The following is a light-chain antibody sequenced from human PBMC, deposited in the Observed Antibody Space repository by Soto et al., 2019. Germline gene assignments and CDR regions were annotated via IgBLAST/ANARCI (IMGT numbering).Light chain of an antibody. CDR3: QQRSNWPPWT. Sequence: EIVLTQSPATLSLSPGERATLSCRASQSVSSYLAWYQQKTGQAPRLLIYDASNRATGIPARFIGSGSGTDFTLTISSREPEEFEVYYCQQRSNWPPWTFGQGTKVEIK. V-gene: IGKV3-11*01. CDR1: QSVSSY. CDR2: DAS. J-gene: IGKJ1*01.